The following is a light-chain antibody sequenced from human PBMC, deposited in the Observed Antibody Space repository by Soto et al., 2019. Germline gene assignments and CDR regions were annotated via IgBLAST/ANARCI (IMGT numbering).Light chain of an antibody. J-gene: IGKJ4*01. CDR2: AAS. Sequence: DMQMTQSPSSLSSSVWDRFTITCRASQGISNYLASYQQKPGKVPKLLIYAASTLQSGVPSRFRGSGSGTDFTLTISRLQPEDLATYYCQKYNSAPLTVGGGTKVDIK. CDR1: QGISNY. CDR3: QKYNSAPLT. V-gene: IGKV1-27*01.